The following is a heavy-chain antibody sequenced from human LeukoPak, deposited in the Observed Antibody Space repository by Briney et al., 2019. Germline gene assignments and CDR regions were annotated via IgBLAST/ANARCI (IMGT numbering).Heavy chain of an antibody. Sequence: GGSLRLCCAASGFTFSCYAMHWGRQAPGKGLEYVSAISSNGGSTYYANFVKGRFTISRDNSTNTLYLQMGSLRAEDMAVYYCARDSRGRDSYNHYLVDYYYYGMDVWGQGTTVTVSS. CDR3: ARDSRGRDSYNHYLVDYYYYGMDV. J-gene: IGHJ6*02. CDR2: ISSNGGST. D-gene: IGHD5-24*01. V-gene: IGHV3-64*01. CDR1: GFTFSCYA.